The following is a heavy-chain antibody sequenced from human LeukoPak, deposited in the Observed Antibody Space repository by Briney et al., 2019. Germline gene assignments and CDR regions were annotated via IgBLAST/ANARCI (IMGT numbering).Heavy chain of an antibody. Sequence: GGSLRLSCAASGFTFSSYWMHWVRQAPGKGLVWVSRINSDGSSTSYADSVKGRFTTSRDNAKNTLYLQMNSLRAEDTAVYYCARDSPHYYGSGSYYPDYWGQGTLVTVSS. D-gene: IGHD3-10*01. J-gene: IGHJ4*02. V-gene: IGHV3-74*01. CDR3: ARDSPHYYGSGSYYPDY. CDR2: INSDGSST. CDR1: GFTFSSYW.